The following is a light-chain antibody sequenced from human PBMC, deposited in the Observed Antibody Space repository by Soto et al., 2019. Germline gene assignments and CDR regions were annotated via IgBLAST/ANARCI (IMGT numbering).Light chain of an antibody. Sequence: IVLTQSPATLSLSPGERVTLSCRASQSVSSYLAWYQQKTGQGPRLLIFATTTRATGIPARFSGSGSGTDFTLTISSLEPEDFAVYYCQQRTHWPPYTFGQGTRLEIK. J-gene: IGKJ2*01. CDR2: ATT. CDR3: QQRTHWPPYT. CDR1: QSVSSY. V-gene: IGKV3-11*01.